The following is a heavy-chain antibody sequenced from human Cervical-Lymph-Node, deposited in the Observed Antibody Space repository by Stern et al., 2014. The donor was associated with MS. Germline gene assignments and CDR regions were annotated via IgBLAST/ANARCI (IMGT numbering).Heavy chain of an antibody. CDR1: GYDFTGFF. V-gene: IGHV1-2*06. D-gene: IGHD2/OR15-2a*01. CDR2: LHPNSDDP. Sequence: VQLVESGAKMKKPGASVKVSCKASGYDFTGFFIHWVRQVPGQGLEWMGRLHPNSDDPTYAQDFQDRVTLTRDTSISTAYLELSRLTSADTAVYYCAREATRIIVGIDYWGQGTQVTVSS. J-gene: IGHJ4*02. CDR3: AREATRIIVGIDY.